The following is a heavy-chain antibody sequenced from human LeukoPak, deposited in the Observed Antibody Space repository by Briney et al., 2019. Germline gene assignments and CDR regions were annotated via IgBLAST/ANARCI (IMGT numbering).Heavy chain of an antibody. CDR3: ARASGNDYDFWSGKFDYYYMDV. CDR2: IYTSGST. D-gene: IGHD3-3*01. CDR1: GGSISSYY. J-gene: IGHJ6*03. V-gene: IGHV4-4*07. Sequence: SETLSLTCTLSGGSISSYYWSWIRKPAGKGLEWIGRIYTSGSTNYNPSLKSRVPMSVDTSKNQFSLKRSSVTAADTAVYYCARASGNDYDFWSGKFDYYYMDVWGKGTTVTVSS.